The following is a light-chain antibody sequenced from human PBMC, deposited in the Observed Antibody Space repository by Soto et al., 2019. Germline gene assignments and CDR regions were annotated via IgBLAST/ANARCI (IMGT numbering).Light chain of an antibody. J-gene: IGKJ5*01. Sequence: EIVMMPSPATLSVSPRERATLSCRASQSVSSNLAWYQQKPGQAPRLLIYGASTRATGIPARFSGSGSGTEFTLTISSLQSEDFAVYYCQQYNNWPPITFGQGTRLEIK. CDR2: GAS. CDR1: QSVSSN. CDR3: QQYNNWPPIT. V-gene: IGKV3-15*01.